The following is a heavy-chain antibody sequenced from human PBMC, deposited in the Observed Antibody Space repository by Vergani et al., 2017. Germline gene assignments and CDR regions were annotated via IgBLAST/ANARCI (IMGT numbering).Heavy chain of an antibody. V-gene: IGHV5-51*01. D-gene: IGHD1-26*01. CDR1: GYSFTSYW. CDR3: AREIVGATTSYYYMDV. Sequence: EVQLVQSGAEVKKPGESLKISCKGSGYSFTSYWIGWVRQLPGKGREWMGIIYPGDSDTSYRPSFQGQVTISADKSNSTSYLQWSSLKASDTAMEYCAREIVGATTSYYYMDVWGKGTTVTVSS. CDR2: IYPGDSDT. J-gene: IGHJ6*03.